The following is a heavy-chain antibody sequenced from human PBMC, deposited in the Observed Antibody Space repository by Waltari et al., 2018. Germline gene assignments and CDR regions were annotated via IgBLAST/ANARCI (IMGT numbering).Heavy chain of an antibody. J-gene: IGHJ4*02. V-gene: IGHV4-4*02. D-gene: IGHD2-2*01. Sequence: QVQLQESGQGLVKPSGTLSPTCAVSGDSIGGNYWWSWVRQSPEKGLEWIGQVHHSGKTHYNPSLQSRVAISLDKPKNHFSLNLNSVTAADTAIYYCAGDRAIGLFFDYWGRGTLVTVSS. CDR1: GDSIGGNYW. CDR3: AGDRAIGLFFDY. CDR2: VHHSGKT.